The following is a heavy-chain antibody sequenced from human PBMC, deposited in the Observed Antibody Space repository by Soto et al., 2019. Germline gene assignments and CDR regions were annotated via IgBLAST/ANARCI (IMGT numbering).Heavy chain of an antibody. CDR3: AIQQRDSSRWYKYFDF. V-gene: IGHV3-23*01. CDR2: INNSGGST. D-gene: IGHD6-13*01. J-gene: IGHJ4*02. CDR1: GFTFSSYA. Sequence: GGSLRLSCAASGFTFSSYAMSWVRQAPGKGLEWVSSINNSGGSTSYADSVKGRFTISRDNSKNTVYLQMNSLRAEDTAVYYCAIQQRDSSRWYKYFDFWGQGTLVTVSS.